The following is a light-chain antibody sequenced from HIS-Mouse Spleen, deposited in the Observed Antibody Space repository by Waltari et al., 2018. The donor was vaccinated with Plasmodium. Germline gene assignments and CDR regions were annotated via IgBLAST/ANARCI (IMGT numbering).Light chain of an antibody. V-gene: IGLV3-1*01. Sequence: SYELTQPPSVSVSPGQTASITCSGDKLGYKYACWYQQKPGQSPVLVIYQDSKRPSGIPERFSGFNSGNTATLTISGTQAMDEADYYGQAWDSSTVVFGGGTKLTVL. CDR1: KLGYKY. CDR2: QDS. CDR3: QAWDSSTVV. J-gene: IGLJ2*01.